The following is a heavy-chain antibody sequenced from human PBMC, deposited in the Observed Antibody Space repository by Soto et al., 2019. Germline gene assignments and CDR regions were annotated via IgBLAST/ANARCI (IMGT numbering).Heavy chain of an antibody. V-gene: IGHV3-30*18. Sequence: PGGSLRLSCAASGFTFSSYGMHWVRQAPGKGLEWVAVISYDGSNKYYADSVKGRFTISRDNSKNTLYLQMNSLRAEDTAVYYCAKAPVMDGYYYYMDFWGKGTTVTVSS. CDR2: ISYDGSNK. CDR3: AKAPVMDGYYYYMDF. J-gene: IGHJ6*03. CDR1: GFTFSSYG. D-gene: IGHD2-8*01.